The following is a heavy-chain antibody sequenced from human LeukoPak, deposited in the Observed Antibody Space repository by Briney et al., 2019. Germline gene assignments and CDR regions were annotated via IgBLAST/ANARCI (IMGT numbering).Heavy chain of an antibody. CDR2: MNPNSGNT. CDR1: GYTFTRYD. Sequence: ASVKVSCKASGYTFTRYDINWVRQATGQGLEWMGWMNPNSGNTGYAQKFQGRVTMTRNTSISTAYMELSSLRSEDTAVYYCARFHYYYYYMDVWGKGTTVTVSS. CDR3: ARFHYYYYYMDV. J-gene: IGHJ6*03. D-gene: IGHD3-10*01. V-gene: IGHV1-8*01.